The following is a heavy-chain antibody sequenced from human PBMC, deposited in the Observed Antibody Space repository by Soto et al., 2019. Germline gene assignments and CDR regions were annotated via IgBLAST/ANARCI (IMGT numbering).Heavy chain of an antibody. CDR3: GRKYDYILTGYMGWFDP. J-gene: IGHJ5*02. Sequence: QVQLQESGPGLVKPSGTLSLTCAVSGGSISSSNWWSWVRQPPGKGLEWIGESYHTGSTNYNPSRKSRLTISVDKSKNQYSLELSAVTAADTAVYYCGRKYDYILTGYMGWFDPWGQGTRVTVSS. V-gene: IGHV4-4*02. D-gene: IGHD3-9*01. CDR1: GGSISSSNW. CDR2: SYHTGST.